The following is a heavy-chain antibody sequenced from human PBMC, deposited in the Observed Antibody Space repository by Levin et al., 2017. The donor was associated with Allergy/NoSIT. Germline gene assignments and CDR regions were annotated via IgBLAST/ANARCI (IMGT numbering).Heavy chain of an antibody. CDR1: GYTFTSYG. D-gene: IGHD4-17*01. CDR2: ISAYNGNT. Sequence: PGESLKISCKASGYTFTSYGINWVRQAPGQGLEWMGWISAYNGNTNYAQKLQGRDTMTTDTSTSTAYMELRSLRSDDTAVYYCARYKDDYGDAFDIWGQGTMVTVSS. CDR3: ARYKDDYGDAFDI. V-gene: IGHV1-18*01. J-gene: IGHJ3*02.